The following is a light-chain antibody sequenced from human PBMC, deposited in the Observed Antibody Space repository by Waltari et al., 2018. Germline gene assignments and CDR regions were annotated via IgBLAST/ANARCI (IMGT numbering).Light chain of an antibody. J-gene: IGLJ1*01. CDR3: STYTSSSTLEV. CDR1: SSDVGGYIY. CDR2: DVS. Sequence: QSALTQPASVSGSPGQSITISCTGTSSDVGGYIYVSWYQQHPGKAPKLMIYDVSNRPSGVSNRLPGSKPAGTASRTCSWLQPDDEDDYYCSTYTSSSTLEVVGTGTKVTDL. V-gene: IGLV2-14*01.